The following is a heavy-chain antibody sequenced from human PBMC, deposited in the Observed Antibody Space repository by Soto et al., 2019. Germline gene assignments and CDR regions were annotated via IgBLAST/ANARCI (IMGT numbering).Heavy chain of an antibody. CDR3: AFGNLSYYFDY. V-gene: IGHV3-33*01. Sequence: QVQLVESGGGVVQPGRSLRLSCAASGFAFSSFGMHWVRQAPGKGLEWVAIIWYDGSDKYYADSVKGRFTISRDNSKNALSLQMNSLRAEDTAVYHCAFGNLSYYFDYWRQGTPVTVAS. J-gene: IGHJ4*02. CDR1: GFAFSSFG. D-gene: IGHD3-16*01. CDR2: IWYDGSDK.